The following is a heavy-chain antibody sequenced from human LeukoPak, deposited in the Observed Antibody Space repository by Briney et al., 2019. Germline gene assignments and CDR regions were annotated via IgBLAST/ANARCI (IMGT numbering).Heavy chain of an antibody. V-gene: IGHV4-4*07. CDR2: IYTSGST. CDR3: ASTTDYGDSDY. J-gene: IGHJ4*02. D-gene: IGHD4-17*01. Sequence: SETLSLTCTVSGGSISSYYWSWIRRPAGKGLEWIGRIYTSGSTNYNPSLKSRVTMSVDTSKNQFSLKLSSVTAADTAVYYCASTTDYGDSDYWGRGTLVTVSS. CDR1: GGSISSYY.